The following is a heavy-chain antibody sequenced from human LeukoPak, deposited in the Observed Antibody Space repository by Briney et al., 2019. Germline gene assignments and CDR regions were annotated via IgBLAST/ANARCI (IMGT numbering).Heavy chain of an antibody. CDR1: GFTFDDHG. CDR2: VNWNGGST. J-gene: IGHJ4*02. CDR3: ARDRSYGSFDF. D-gene: IGHD5-18*01. V-gene: IGHV3-20*01. Sequence: GGSLRLSCAASGFTFDDHGMNWVRQAPGKGLEWVSGVNWNGGSTFYADSVKGRFTISRDNAKNALYLQMNSLTVEDTALYHCARDRSYGSFDFWGQGTLVTVSS.